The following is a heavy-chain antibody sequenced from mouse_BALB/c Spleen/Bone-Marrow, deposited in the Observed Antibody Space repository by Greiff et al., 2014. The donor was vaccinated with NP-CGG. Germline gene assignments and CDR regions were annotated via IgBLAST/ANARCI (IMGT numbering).Heavy chain of an antibody. V-gene: IGHV1-69*02. CDR1: GYTFTSYW. D-gene: IGHD1-3*01. CDR3: TRSGTRKVSGEEAY. CDR2: IYPSDSYT. J-gene: IGHJ3*01. Sequence: QVQLQQSGAELVRPGASVKLSCKASGYTFTSYWINWVKQRPGQGLEWIGNIYPSDSYTNYNQKFKDKATLTVDKSSSTAYMQLSSPTSEDSAVYYCTRSGTRKVSGEEAYWGQGTLVTVSA.